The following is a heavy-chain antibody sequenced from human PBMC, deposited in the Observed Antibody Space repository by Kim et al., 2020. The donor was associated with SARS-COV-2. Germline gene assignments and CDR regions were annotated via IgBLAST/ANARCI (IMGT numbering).Heavy chain of an antibody. CDR3: AKGVQNWNYGDYFDY. V-gene: IGHV3-30*02. J-gene: IGHJ4*02. Sequence: DSVKGRFTISRDNSKNTLYLQMNSLRAEDTAVYYCAKGVQNWNYGDYFDYWGQGTLVTVSS. D-gene: IGHD1-7*01.